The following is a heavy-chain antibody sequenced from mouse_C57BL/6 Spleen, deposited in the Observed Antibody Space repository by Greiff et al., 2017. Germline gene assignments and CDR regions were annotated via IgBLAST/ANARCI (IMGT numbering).Heavy chain of an antibody. V-gene: IGHV10-1*01. CDR3: VRHRADDYESWFAY. J-gene: IGHJ3*01. Sequence: EVQGVESGGGLVQPKGSLKLSCAASGFSFNTYAMNWVRQAPGKGLEWVARIRSKSNNYATYYADSVKDRFTISRDDSESMLYLQMNNLKTEDTAMYYCVRHRADDYESWFAYWGQGTLVTVSA. CDR1: GFSFNTYA. CDR2: IRSKSNNYAT. D-gene: IGHD2-4*01.